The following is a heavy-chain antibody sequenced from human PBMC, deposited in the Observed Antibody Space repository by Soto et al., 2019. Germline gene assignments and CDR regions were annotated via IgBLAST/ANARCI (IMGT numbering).Heavy chain of an antibody. Sequence: QVQLQESDPGLVKPSETLSLTCTVSGGSVSSGSYYWSWIRQPPGKGLEWIGYIYYSGSTNYNPSLKSRVTMSVDTSKNQFSLKLSSVTAADTAVYYCAREGSSGYVGWFDPWGQGTLVTVSS. CDR2: IYYSGST. D-gene: IGHD3-22*01. J-gene: IGHJ5*02. V-gene: IGHV4-61*01. CDR1: GGSVSSGSYY. CDR3: AREGSSGYVGWFDP.